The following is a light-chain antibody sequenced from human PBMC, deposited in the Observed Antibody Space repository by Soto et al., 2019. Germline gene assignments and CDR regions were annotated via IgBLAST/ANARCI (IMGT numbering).Light chain of an antibody. Sequence: QSVLTQPPSASGTPGQRVTMSCSGGYSNIGTNTVNWYQHVPGTAPKVLVYRDNQRPSGVPDRFSGSKSGTSASLAISGLQSEDEADYYCAAWDDSLNRYVFGTGTKLTVL. J-gene: IGLJ1*01. CDR1: YSNIGTNT. CDR2: RDN. V-gene: IGLV1-44*01. CDR3: AAWDDSLNRYV.